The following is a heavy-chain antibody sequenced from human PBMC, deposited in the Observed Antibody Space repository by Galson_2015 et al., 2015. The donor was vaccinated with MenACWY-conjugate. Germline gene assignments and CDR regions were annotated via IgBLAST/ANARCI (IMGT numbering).Heavy chain of an antibody. CDR1: GFTFSTYG. Sequence: SLRLSCAASGFTFSTYGMHWVRQAPGKGLEWVALISYDGNNNYYADSVQGRFTISRDNSKNTLYLQMNSLRAEDTAVYYCAKDRGPDYYDRIVYFFYYYGMDVWGQGTTFTVSS. D-gene: IGHD3-22*01. V-gene: IGHV3-30*18. CDR2: ISYDGNNN. J-gene: IGHJ6*02. CDR3: AKDRGPDYYDRIVYFFYYYGMDV.